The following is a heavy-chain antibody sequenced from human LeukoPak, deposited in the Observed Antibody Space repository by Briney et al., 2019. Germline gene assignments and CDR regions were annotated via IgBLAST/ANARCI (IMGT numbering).Heavy chain of an antibody. CDR2: ISGSGGST. V-gene: IGHV3-23*01. J-gene: IGHJ4*02. Sequence: PGGSLRLSCAASGFTFSSYAVSWVRQASGKGLEWVSAISGSGGSTYYADSVKGRFTISRDNSKNTLYLQMNSLRAEDTAVYYCAKDHTYGDYFDYWGQGTLVTVSS. CDR1: GFTFSSYA. D-gene: IGHD4-17*01. CDR3: AKDHTYGDYFDY.